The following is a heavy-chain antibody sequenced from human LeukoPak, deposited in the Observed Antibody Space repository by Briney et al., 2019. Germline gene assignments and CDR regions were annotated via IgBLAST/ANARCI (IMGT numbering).Heavy chain of an antibody. CDR3: ATLAAAGPYFDY. V-gene: IGHV1-69*13. CDR2: IIPIFGTA. J-gene: IGHJ4*02. D-gene: IGHD6-13*01. CDR1: GGTFSSYA. Sequence: ASVKVSCKASGGTFSSYAISWVRQAPGQGLEWMGGIIPIFGTANYAQKFQGRVTITADESTSTAYMELSSLRSEDTAVYYCATLAAAGPYFDYWGQGTLVTVSS.